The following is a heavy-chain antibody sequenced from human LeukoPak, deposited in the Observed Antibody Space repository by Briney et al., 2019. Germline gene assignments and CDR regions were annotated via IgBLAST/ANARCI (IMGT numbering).Heavy chain of an antibody. J-gene: IGHJ1*01. CDR2: IHYTGST. CDR3: ARSRGNLYFQH. Sequence: TSETLSLTCTVSGGSISSGDYYWSWIRQSPEKGLEWVGYIHYTGSTYYNPSLRSRVTITVDTSKNQFSLRLISVTATDTAMYYCARSRGNLYFQHWGQGTLVTVSS. V-gene: IGHV4-61*08. CDR1: GGSISSGDYY. D-gene: IGHD6-25*01.